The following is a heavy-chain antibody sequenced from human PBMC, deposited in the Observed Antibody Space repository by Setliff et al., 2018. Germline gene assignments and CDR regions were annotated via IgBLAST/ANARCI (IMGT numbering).Heavy chain of an antibody. J-gene: IGHJ4*02. CDR2: TYYNGDA. CDR3: ARSPSSGAYWNPRPFYSDY. CDR1: GGSLRGNAIF. Sequence: SETLSLTCTVSGGSLRGNAIFWGWIRQPPGKGLEWIGSTYYNGDAYYNPSLKSRVTMSVDTSRNHFSLKLDSVTAADTALYYCARSPSSGAYWNPRPFYSDYWARGTLVTVSS. D-gene: IGHD1-26*01. V-gene: IGHV4-39*02.